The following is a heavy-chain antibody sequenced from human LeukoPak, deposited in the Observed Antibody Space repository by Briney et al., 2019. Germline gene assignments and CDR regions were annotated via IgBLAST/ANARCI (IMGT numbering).Heavy chain of an antibody. J-gene: IGHJ4*02. D-gene: IGHD3-3*01. CDR2: IKQDGSEA. CDR1: GFTFTTYW. CDR3: ARGGDVTIFGVVIPIDY. V-gene: IGHV3-7*01. Sequence: GGSLRLSCAASGFTFTTYWMAWVRQAPGKGLEWVANIKQDGSEAVYADSVRGRFTISRDNAKNSLYLQMNSLRVEDTAVYYCARGGDVTIFGVVIPIDYWGQGTLVTVSS.